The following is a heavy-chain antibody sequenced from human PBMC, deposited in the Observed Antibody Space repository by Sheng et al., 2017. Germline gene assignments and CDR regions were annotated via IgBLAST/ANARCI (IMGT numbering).Heavy chain of an antibody. J-gene: IGHJ4*02. Sequence: QVQLQQWGAGLLKPSETLSLTCAVYGGSFSGYYWSWIRQPPGKGLEWIGEINHSGSTNYNPSLKSRVTISVDTSKNQFSLKLSSVTAADTAVYYCARETRYGDYEFDYWGQGTLVTVSS. V-gene: IGHV4-34*01. CDR1: GGSFSGYY. CDR2: INHSGST. CDR3: ARETRYGDYEFDY. D-gene: IGHD4-17*01.